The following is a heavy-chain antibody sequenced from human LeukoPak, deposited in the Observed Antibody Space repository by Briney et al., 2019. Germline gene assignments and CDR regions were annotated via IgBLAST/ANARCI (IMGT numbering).Heavy chain of an antibody. CDR2: ISSSGSTI. J-gene: IGHJ4*02. D-gene: IGHD3-9*01. CDR3: ARVAYFDWLFSADY. Sequence: GGSLRLSCAASGFTFSSYEMNWVRQAPGKGLEWVSYISSSGSTIYYADSVKGRFTISRDNAKNSLYLQMNSLRAEDTAFYYCARVAYFDWLFSADYWGQGTLVTVSS. CDR1: GFTFSSYE. V-gene: IGHV3-48*03.